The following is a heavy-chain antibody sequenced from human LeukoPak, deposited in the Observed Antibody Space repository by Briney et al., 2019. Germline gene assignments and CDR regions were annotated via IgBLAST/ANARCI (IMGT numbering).Heavy chain of an antibody. V-gene: IGHV3-48*03. Sequence: PGGSLRLSCAASGFTSSSYEMRWVRQAPGKGMEWVSYISSSGSTIYYADSVKGRFTISRDNAKNSLYLQMNSLRAEDTAVYYCARETAASPPHFDYWGQGTLVTVSS. CDR2: ISSSGSTI. CDR3: ARETAASPPHFDY. CDR1: GFTSSSYE. D-gene: IGHD6-13*01. J-gene: IGHJ4*02.